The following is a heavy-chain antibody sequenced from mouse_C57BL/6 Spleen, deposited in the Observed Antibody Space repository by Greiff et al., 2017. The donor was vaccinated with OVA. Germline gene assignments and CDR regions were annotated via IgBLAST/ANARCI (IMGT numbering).Heavy chain of an antibody. J-gene: IGHJ2*01. CDR2: ISGGGGNT. CDR3: ASHYYGSSGSYFDY. CDR1: GFTFTSYS. Sequence: EVQLVESGGGLVKPGGSLKLSCAASGFTFTSYSMSWVRQTPEKRLEWVATISGGGGNTYYPDSVKGRFTISRDNAKNTLYLQMSSLRSEDTALYYCASHYYGSSGSYFDYWGQGTTLTVSS. V-gene: IGHV5-9*01. D-gene: IGHD1-1*01.